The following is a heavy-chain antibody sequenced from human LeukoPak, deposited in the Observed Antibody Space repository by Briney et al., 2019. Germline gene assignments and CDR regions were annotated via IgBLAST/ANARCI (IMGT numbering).Heavy chain of an antibody. D-gene: IGHD1-1*01. CDR1: GFTFSSYA. Sequence: PGGSLRLSCAASGFTFSSYAMHWVRQAPGKGLEWVAVISYDGSNKYYADSVKGRFTISRDNSKNTLYLQMNSLRAEDTAVYYCARVPYNWNDVGAFDIWGQGTMVTVSS. V-gene: IGHV3-30-3*01. CDR2: ISYDGSNK. CDR3: ARVPYNWNDVGAFDI. J-gene: IGHJ3*02.